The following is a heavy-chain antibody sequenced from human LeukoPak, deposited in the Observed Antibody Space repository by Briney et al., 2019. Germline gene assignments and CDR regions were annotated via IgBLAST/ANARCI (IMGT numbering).Heavy chain of an antibody. V-gene: IGHV4-61*02. CDR3: ASGSLDYCSGGSCYPDRYFQH. Sequence: SETLSLTCTVSGGSLSSGSYYWSWIRQPAGKGLEWIGRIYTSGSTNYNPSLKSRVTISVDTSKKQFSLKLSSVIAADTAVYYCASGSLDYCSGGSCYPDRYFQHWGQGTLVTVSS. CDR1: GGSLSSGSYY. CDR2: IYTSGST. J-gene: IGHJ1*01. D-gene: IGHD2-15*01.